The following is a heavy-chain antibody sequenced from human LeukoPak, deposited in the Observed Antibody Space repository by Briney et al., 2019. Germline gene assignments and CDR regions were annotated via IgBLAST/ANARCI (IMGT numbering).Heavy chain of an antibody. D-gene: IGHD4-17*01. Sequence: ASVKVSCKASGYTFTAYYMHWVRQAPGQGLEWMGWINPNSGGTNYAQKFQGRVIMTRDTSISTGYMELSRLRSDDTAVYYCARDGYGDYDTLDYWGQGTLVTLSS. CDR1: GYTFTAYY. V-gene: IGHV1-2*02. CDR2: INPNSGGT. J-gene: IGHJ4*02. CDR3: ARDGYGDYDTLDY.